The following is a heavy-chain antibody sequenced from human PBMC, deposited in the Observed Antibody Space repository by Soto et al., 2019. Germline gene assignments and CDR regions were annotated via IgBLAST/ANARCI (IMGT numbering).Heavy chain of an antibody. J-gene: IGHJ4*02. D-gene: IGHD2-21*02. V-gene: IGHV4-39*01. Sequence: SETLSLTCTVSGGSISSSSYYWGWIRQPPGKGLEWIGSIYYSGSTYYNPSLKSRVTISVDTSKNQFSLKLSSVTAADTAVYYCARLLGVTAYDYWGQGTLVTVSS. CDR3: ARLLGVTAYDY. CDR2: IYYSGST. CDR1: GGSISSSSYY.